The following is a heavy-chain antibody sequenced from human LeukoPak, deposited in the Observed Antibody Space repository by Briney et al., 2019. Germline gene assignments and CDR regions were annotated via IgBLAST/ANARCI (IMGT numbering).Heavy chain of an antibody. CDR1: GGSFSGYY. CDR3: ARDSELELIGWFDP. Sequence: SETLSLTCAVYGGSFSGYYWGWIRQPPGKGLEWIGEINHSGSTNYNPSLKSRVTISVDTSKNQFSLKLSSVTAADTAVYYCARDSELELIGWFDPWGQGTLVTVSS. V-gene: IGHV4-34*01. CDR2: INHSGST. J-gene: IGHJ5*02. D-gene: IGHD1-7*01.